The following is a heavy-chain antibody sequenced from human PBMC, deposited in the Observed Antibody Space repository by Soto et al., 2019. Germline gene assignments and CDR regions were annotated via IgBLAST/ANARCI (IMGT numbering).Heavy chain of an antibody. V-gene: IGHV4-39*01. J-gene: IGHJ4*02. D-gene: IGHD2-15*01. Sequence: SETLSLTCTVSGGSISSDGYYWSWIRQPPGEGLEWIGYIFHTGSTFYNPSLESRVTISVDTSKDQFSLKLSSVTAADTAVYYCARHTPAISISDHWGQGTLVTVSS. CDR2: IFHTGST. CDR3: ARHTPAISISDH. CDR1: GGSISSDGYY.